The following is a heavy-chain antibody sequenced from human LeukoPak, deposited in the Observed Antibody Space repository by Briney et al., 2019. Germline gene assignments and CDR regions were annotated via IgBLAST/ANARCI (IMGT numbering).Heavy chain of an antibody. CDR3: ARDLVEMATAAFDI. Sequence: SETLSLTCAVSGGSISSSNWWSWVRQPPGKGLEWIGEIYHSGSTNYNPSLKSQVTISVDKSKNQFSLKLSSVTAADTAVYYCARDLVEMATAAFDIWGQGTMVTVSS. CDR2: IYHSGST. D-gene: IGHD5-24*01. CDR1: GGSISSSNW. J-gene: IGHJ3*02. V-gene: IGHV4-4*02.